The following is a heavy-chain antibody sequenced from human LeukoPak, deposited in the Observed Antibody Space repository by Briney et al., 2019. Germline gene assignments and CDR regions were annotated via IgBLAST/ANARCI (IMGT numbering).Heavy chain of an antibody. D-gene: IGHD3-22*01. J-gene: IGHJ3*02. CDR2: IYTSGST. CDR1: GGSIGSYY. Sequence: PSETLSLTCTVSGGSIGSYYWSWIRQPAGKGLEWIGRIYTSGSTNYNPSLKSRVTISVDTSKNQFSLKLSSVTAADTAVYYCAGPDYYDSSGYPDAFDIWGQGTMVTVSS. V-gene: IGHV4-4*07. CDR3: AGPDYYDSSGYPDAFDI.